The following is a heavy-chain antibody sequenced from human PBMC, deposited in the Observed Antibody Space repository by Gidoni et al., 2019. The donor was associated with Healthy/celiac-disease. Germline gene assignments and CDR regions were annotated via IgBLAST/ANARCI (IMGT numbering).Heavy chain of an antibody. CDR1: GFTFDDYA. D-gene: IGHD1-26*01. CDR2: ISWNSGSR. Sequence: EVQLVESGGGLVQPGRSLRLSCAASGFTFDDYAIHWVRQAPGKGLEWVSGISWNSGSRDYADSVKGRFTIARDNAKNSLYLQMNSLRAEDTALYYCAKDSASVGARGIDYWGQGTLVTVSS. V-gene: IGHV3-9*01. CDR3: AKDSASVGARGIDY. J-gene: IGHJ4*02.